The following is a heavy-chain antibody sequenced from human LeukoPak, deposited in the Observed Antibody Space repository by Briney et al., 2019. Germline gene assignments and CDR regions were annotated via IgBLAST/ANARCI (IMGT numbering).Heavy chain of an antibody. CDR1: GGSFSGYY. J-gene: IGHJ6*03. CDR2: INHSGST. Sequence: SETLSLTCAVYGGSFSGYYWSWIRQPPGKGLEWIGEINHSGSTNYNPSLKSRVTISVDKSENQFSLKLTSVTAADTAVYYCARPYYYFIDVWGRGTTVTVSS. CDR3: ARPYYYFIDV. V-gene: IGHV4-34*01.